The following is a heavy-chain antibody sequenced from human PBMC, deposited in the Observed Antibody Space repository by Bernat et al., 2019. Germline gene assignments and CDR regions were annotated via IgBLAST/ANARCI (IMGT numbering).Heavy chain of an antibody. D-gene: IGHD3-22*01. CDR2: ISGSGGST. V-gene: IGHV3-23*01. J-gene: IGHJ3*02. Sequence: EVQLLESGGDLVQPGGSLRLSCAASGFTFSSYAMSWVRQAPGKGLEWVSAISGSGGSTYYADSVKGRFTISRDNSKNTLYLQMNSLRAEDTAVYYCAKDLKSYYYDSSGYGPIRAFDIWGQGTMVTVSS. CDR1: GFTFSSYA. CDR3: AKDLKSYYYDSSGYGPIRAFDI.